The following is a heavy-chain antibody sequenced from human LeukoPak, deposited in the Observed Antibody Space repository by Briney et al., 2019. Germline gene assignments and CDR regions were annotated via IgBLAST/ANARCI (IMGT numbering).Heavy chain of an antibody. CDR2: ISGSGGST. Sequence: SCKASGGTFSSYAISWVRQAPGKGLEWVSAISGSGGSTYYADSVKGRFTISRDNSKNTLYLQMNSLRAEDTAVYYCAKDRLGGSYPTLFDYWGQGTLVTVSS. CDR3: AKDRLGGSYPTLFDY. V-gene: IGHV3-23*01. J-gene: IGHJ4*02. CDR1: GGTFSSYA. D-gene: IGHD1-26*01.